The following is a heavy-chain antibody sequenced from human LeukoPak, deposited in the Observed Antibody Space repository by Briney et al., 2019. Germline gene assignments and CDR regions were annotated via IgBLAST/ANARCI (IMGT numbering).Heavy chain of an antibody. J-gene: IGHJ3*02. CDR1: GGTFSSYA. CDR3: ARSATENNAFDI. V-gene: IGHV1-69*13. D-gene: IGHD1-14*01. CDR2: IIPIFGTA. Sequence: SVEVSCKASGGTFSSYAISWVRQAPGQGLEWMGGIIPIFGTANYAQKFQGRVTITADESTSTAYMELSSLRSEDTAVYYCARSATENNAFDIWGQGTMVTVSS.